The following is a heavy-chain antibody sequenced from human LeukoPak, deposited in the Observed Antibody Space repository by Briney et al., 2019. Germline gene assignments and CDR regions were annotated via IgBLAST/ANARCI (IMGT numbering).Heavy chain of an antibody. CDR2: ISDPHSGSET. D-gene: IGHD4-11*01. CDR3: AKEALQGFDS. Sequence: PGGSLRLSCATSGFTFSSFTMNWVRQPLGQGLEWVSTISDPHSGSETHYADSVKARFTISRDNSKNTLYLQMNSLRADDTAVYFCAKEALQGFDSWGQGTLVTVSS. CDR1: GFTFSSFT. J-gene: IGHJ4*02. V-gene: IGHV3-23*01.